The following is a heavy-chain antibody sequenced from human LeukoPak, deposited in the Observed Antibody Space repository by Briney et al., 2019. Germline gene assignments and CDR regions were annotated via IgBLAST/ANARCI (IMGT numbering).Heavy chain of an antibody. Sequence: SETLSLTCTVAGGSISSSSYYWGWIRQPPGKGLEWIGSIYYSGSTYYNPSLKSRVTISVDTSKNQFSLKLSSVTAAGTAVYYCASLWFGELPYNWFDPWGQGTLVTVSS. D-gene: IGHD3-10*01. V-gene: IGHV4-39*01. CDR3: ASLWFGELPYNWFDP. J-gene: IGHJ5*02. CDR2: IYYSGST. CDR1: GGSISSSSYY.